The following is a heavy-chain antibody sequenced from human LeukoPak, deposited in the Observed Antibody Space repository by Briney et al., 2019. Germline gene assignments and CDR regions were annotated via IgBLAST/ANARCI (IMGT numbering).Heavy chain of an antibody. J-gene: IGHJ4*02. CDR3: AREVSATLRYLDL. Sequence: PGGSLRLSCTASGFTFDDYGMSWVRQAPGMGLEWVAGINWNGGSTTYADAVKGRVTVSRHNGKNALYLHMNSLRDEDTALYYCAREVSATLRYLDLWGPGTLVTVSS. CDR2: INWNGGST. D-gene: IGHD2/OR15-2a*01. CDR1: GFTFDDYG. V-gene: IGHV3-20*04.